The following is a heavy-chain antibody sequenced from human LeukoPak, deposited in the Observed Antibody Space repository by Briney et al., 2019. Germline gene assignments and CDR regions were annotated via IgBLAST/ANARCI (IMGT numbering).Heavy chain of an antibody. CDR2: IYSGGST. CDR1: GFTVSSNY. V-gene: IGHV3-66*01. D-gene: IGHD5-24*01. J-gene: IGHJ4*02. CDR3: AKDRWLQGYFDY. Sequence: GGSLRLSCAASGFTVSSNYMSWVRQAPGKGLEWVSVIYSGGSTYYADSVKGRFTISRDNSKNTLYLQMNSLRAEDTAVYYCAKDRWLQGYFDYWGQGTLVTVSS.